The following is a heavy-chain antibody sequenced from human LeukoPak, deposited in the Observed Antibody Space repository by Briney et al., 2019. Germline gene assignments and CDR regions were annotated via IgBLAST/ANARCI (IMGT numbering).Heavy chain of an antibody. D-gene: IGHD3-22*01. J-gene: IGHJ4*02. CDR1: GFTFSSYA. Sequence: PGGSLRLSCAASGFTFSSYAMSWVRQAPGKGLEWVSAISGSGGSTYYADSVKGRLTISRDNSKNTLYLQMNSLRAEDTAVYYCAKQYYYDSSGYYGDYWGQGTLVTVSS. CDR2: ISGSGGST. CDR3: AKQYYYDSSGYYGDY. V-gene: IGHV3-23*01.